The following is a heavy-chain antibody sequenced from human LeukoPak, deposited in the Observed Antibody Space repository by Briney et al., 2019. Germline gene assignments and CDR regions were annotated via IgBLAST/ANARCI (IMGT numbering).Heavy chain of an antibody. Sequence: ASVKVSCKASGYTFTSYAMHWVRQAPGQRLEWMGWINADNGNTKYSQKFQGRVTITRDTSASTAYMELSSLRSEDTAVYYCARSPSGYYDSSGYYWSYLDYWGQGTLVTVSS. D-gene: IGHD3-22*01. CDR1: GYTFTSYA. CDR3: ARSPSGYYDSSGYYWSYLDY. CDR2: INADNGNT. V-gene: IGHV1-3*01. J-gene: IGHJ4*02.